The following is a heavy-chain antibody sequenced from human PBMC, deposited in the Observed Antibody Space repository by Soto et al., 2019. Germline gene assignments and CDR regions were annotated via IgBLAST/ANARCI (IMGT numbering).Heavy chain of an antibody. D-gene: IGHD6-6*01. CDR2: ITTAADT. Sequence: EVQLVESGGGLVQPGGSLRLSCAASGFTFSSYDMHWVRQATGKGLEWVSGITTAADTYYAGSAKGQSTIPRENAKNSLYLQMNSLRAGDTAVYYGARAARRYWYFDLWGRGTLVTVSS. CDR1: GFTFSSYD. CDR3: ARAARRYWYFDL. V-gene: IGHV3-13*01. J-gene: IGHJ2*01.